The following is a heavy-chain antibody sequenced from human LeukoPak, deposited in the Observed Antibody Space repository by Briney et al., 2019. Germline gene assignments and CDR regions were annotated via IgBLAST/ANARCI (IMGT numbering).Heavy chain of an antibody. D-gene: IGHD6-13*01. V-gene: IGHV3-23*01. Sequence: GGSLRLSCAASGFTFSSYATSWVRQAPGKGLEWVSAISGSGGSTYYADSVKGRFTISRDNSKNTLYLQMNSLRAEDTAVYYCAKEGYSSSWDYYYYYYMDVWGKGTTVTVSS. J-gene: IGHJ6*03. CDR1: GFTFSSYA. CDR2: ISGSGGST. CDR3: AKEGYSSSWDYYYYYYMDV.